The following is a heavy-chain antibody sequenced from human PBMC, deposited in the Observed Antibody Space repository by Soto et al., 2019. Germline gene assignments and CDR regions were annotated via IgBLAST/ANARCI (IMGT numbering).Heavy chain of an antibody. V-gene: IGHV1-18*04. CDR1: GYTFTSYG. D-gene: IGHD2-8*01. CDR3: ARDCTNGVCYLWHVYYYYGMDV. Sequence: ASVKVSCKASGYTFTSYGISWVRQAPGQGLEWMGWISAYNGNTNYAQKLQGRVTMTTDTSTSTAYMELRSLRSGGTAVYYCARDCTNGVCYLWHVYYYYGMDVWGQGTTVTVSS. J-gene: IGHJ6*02. CDR2: ISAYNGNT.